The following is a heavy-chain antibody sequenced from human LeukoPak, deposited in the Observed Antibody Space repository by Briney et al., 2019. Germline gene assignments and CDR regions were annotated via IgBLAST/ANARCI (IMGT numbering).Heavy chain of an antibody. D-gene: IGHD6-13*01. Sequence: PGGSLRLSCAASGFTFSSYAMHWVRQAPGKGLEWVAVISYDGSNKYYADSVKGRFTISRDNSKNTLYLQMNSLRAEDTAVYYCARVAAGCFDYWGQGTLVTVSS. J-gene: IGHJ4*02. CDR2: ISYDGSNK. CDR3: ARVAAGCFDY. CDR1: GFTFSSYA. V-gene: IGHV3-30*04.